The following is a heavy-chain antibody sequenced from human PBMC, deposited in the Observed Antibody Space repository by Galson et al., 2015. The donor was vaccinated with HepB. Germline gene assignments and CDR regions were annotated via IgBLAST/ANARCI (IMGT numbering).Heavy chain of an antibody. CDR2: ISTNSGNT. V-gene: IGHV1-18*01. CDR3: ARDVRYAFEM. D-gene: IGHD3-10*02. Sequence: SAKVSCKASGYTFTRNGISWVRQAPGQGLEWMGWISTNSGNTYYVQKFQDRLIMTTERSTSTAYMELRSLTSDDTAFYYCARDVRYAFEMWGQGTMVTVS. J-gene: IGHJ3*02. CDR1: GYTFTRNG.